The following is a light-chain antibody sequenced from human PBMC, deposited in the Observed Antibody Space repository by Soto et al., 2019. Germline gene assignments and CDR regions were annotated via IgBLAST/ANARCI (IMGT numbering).Light chain of an antibody. Sequence: EIVMTQSPATLSVSPGEIATLSCRASQSVSSKFAWYQQNPGQAPRLLIHGASTRATGIPARFSGSGSGTEFTLTSSSLQVEDFAGYYCQQYNNWPLTFGQGTRLEIK. CDR1: QSVSSK. CDR3: QQYNNWPLT. J-gene: IGKJ5*01. CDR2: GAS. V-gene: IGKV3-15*01.